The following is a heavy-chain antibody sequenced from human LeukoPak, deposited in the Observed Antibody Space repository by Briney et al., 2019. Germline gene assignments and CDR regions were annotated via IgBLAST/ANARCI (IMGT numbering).Heavy chain of an antibody. D-gene: IGHD6-6*01. Sequence: PGGSLRLSCAASGFTFSDHYMDWVRQAPGKGLEWVGRTRNKANSYTTEYAASVKGRFTISRDDSKNSLYLQMNSLKTEDTAVYYCARGSIAACKNFDYWGQGTLVTVSS. V-gene: IGHV3-72*01. CDR1: GFTFSDHY. J-gene: IGHJ4*02. CDR2: TRNKANSYTT. CDR3: ARGSIAACKNFDY.